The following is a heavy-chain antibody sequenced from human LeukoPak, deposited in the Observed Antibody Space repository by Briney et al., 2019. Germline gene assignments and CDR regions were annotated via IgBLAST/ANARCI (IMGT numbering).Heavy chain of an antibody. CDR3: ARGNSLWFGETHNWFDP. V-gene: IGHV4-59*01. J-gene: IGHJ5*02. CDR2: IYYSGST. D-gene: IGHD3-10*01. CDR1: GGSISSYY. Sequence: SETLSLTCTVSGGSISSYYWSWIRQPPGKGLEWIGYIYYSGSTNYNPSLKSRVTISADTSKNQFSLKLSSVTAADTAVYYCARGNSLWFGETHNWFDPWGQGTLVTVSS.